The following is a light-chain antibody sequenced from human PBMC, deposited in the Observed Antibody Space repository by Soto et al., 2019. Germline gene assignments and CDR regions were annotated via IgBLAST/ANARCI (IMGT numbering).Light chain of an antibody. J-gene: IGKJ4*01. V-gene: IGKV3-20*01. CDR1: QSVSSDY. CDR3: QQCGSSPPVT. CDR2: GAS. Sequence: EIVLTQSPGTLSLSPGERATLSCRASQSVSSDYLAWYQQKPGQAPRLLIYGASNRATGIPDRFIGSASGTDFTLTISRLEPEDFAVYYCQQCGSSPPVTFGGGTMVDI.